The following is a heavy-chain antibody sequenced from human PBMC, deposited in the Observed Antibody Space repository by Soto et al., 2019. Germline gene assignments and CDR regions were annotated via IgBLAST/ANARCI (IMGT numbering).Heavy chain of an antibody. D-gene: IGHD6-19*01. CDR3: AKDFLPYPAFIVAGLNDY. CDR2: TSGSGDST. CDR1: GFTFSSYA. V-gene: IGHV3-23*01. J-gene: IGHJ4*02. Sequence: GGSLRLSCAASGFTFSSYAMSWVRQAPGKGLEWVSTTSGSGDSTYYAGSVEGRFTISRGNSRNTLFLQMNSLRAEDTAVYYCAKDFLPYPAFIVAGLNDYWGQGTLVTVS.